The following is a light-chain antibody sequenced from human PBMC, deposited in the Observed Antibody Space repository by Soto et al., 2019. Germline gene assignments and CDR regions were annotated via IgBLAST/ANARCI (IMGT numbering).Light chain of an antibody. V-gene: IGKV3-20*01. CDR3: QQYGSSPPT. CDR1: RSVSNNY. Sequence: EIVLTQSPGTLSLSPGERATLACRASRSVSNNYVAWYQRKPGQAPRLLIYGASSRATDIPRRFSGSGSGTDFSLTSTRLEPEDFAGYYCQQYGSSPPTFGQGTKVES. J-gene: IGKJ1*01. CDR2: GAS.